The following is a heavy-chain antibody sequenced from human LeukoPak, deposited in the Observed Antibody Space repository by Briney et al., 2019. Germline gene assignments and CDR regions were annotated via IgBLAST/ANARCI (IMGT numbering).Heavy chain of an antibody. CDR2: IYHSGST. CDR3: ARESSGWYRHFQH. CDR1: GFSLNTRGV. Sequence: SGPTLVNPTQTLTLTCTFSGFSLNTRGVGVSWIRQPPGKGLEWIGSIYHSGSTYYNPSLKSRVTISVDTSKNQFSLKLSSVTAADTAVYYCARESSGWYRHFQHWGQGTLVTVSS. J-gene: IGHJ1*01. V-gene: IGHV4-38-2*02. D-gene: IGHD6-19*01.